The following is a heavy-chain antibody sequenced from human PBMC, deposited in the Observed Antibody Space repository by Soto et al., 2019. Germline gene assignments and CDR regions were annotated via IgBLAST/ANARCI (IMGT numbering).Heavy chain of an antibody. J-gene: IGHJ4*02. CDR3: ARSNGEIWRGFSKYFFDF. CDR2: MYSDGTT. Sequence: PGGSLRLSCAASGFTVSINYMSWVRQAPGKGLEWVSIMYSDGTTYYADSVKGRFTISRDNSENTLYLQMNSLRAEDTAVYYCARSNGEIWRGFSKYFFDFWGRGTLVTVSS. V-gene: IGHV3-53*01. CDR1: GFTVSINY. D-gene: IGHD2-8*01.